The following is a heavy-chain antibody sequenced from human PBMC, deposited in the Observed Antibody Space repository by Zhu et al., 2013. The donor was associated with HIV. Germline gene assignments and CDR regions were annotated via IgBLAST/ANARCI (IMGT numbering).Heavy chain of an antibody. CDR3: TRAPIRVLGVAGPYYFDS. D-gene: IGHD6-19*01. V-gene: IGHV1-8*02. CDR2: MNPNSSNT. CDR1: GYNFMDYD. Sequence: QVQLLQSGAEVREPGTSVTISCETYGYNFMDYDINWVRQAPGQGLEWMGWMNPNSSNTGYAPKFRGRVSMTRNTSINTAYLDLTSLKSEDTAIYYCTRAPIRVLGVAGPYYFDSWGQGTLVTVSS. J-gene: IGHJ4*02.